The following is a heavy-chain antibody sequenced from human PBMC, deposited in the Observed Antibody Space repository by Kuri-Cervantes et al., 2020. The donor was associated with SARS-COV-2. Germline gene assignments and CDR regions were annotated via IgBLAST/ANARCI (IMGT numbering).Heavy chain of an antibody. J-gene: IGHJ4*02. CDR2: ISGSGSAI. Sequence: GGSLRLSCAASGFIFSDYYMTWSRQPPGKGLEWVSYISGSGSAINYTDSVKGRFTISRDNAKNSLYLQMNSLRAEDTAVYYCAREVYSSGWSIDYWGQGTLVTVSS. D-gene: IGHD6-19*01. CDR1: GFIFSDYY. CDR3: AREVYSSGWSIDY. V-gene: IGHV3-11*04.